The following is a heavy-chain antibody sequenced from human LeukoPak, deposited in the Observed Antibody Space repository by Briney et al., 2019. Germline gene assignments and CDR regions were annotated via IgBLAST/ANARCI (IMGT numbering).Heavy chain of an antibody. D-gene: IGHD6-19*01. CDR2: ISGSGGST. V-gene: IGHV3-23*01. Sequence: GGSLRLSCAASGFTFSSYAMSWVRQAPGKGLEWVSAISGSGGSTYYADSVKGRFTIARDNSRNTLYLQMNSLRAKDTAVYYWAKSAVAGTNWFDPWGQGTLFTVSS. CDR3: AKSAVAGTNWFDP. CDR1: GFTFSSYA. J-gene: IGHJ5*02.